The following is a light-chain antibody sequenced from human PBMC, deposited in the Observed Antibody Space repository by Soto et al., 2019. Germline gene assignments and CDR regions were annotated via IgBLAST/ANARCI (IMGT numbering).Light chain of an antibody. V-gene: IGKV3-11*01. CDR3: QQRSNWPLT. J-gene: IGKJ4*01. CDR2: DAS. Sequence: EIVLTQSPATLSLSPGEIATLSCRASQSVSTYLAWYQQKPGQAPRLLIYDASNRATGIPARFSGSGSGTDFTLTISSLEPGDFAVYYCQQRSNWPLTFGGGTKVEIK. CDR1: QSVSTY.